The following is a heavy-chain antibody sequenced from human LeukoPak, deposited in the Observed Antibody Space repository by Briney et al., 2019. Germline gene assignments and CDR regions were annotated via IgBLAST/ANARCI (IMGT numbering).Heavy chain of an antibody. V-gene: IGHV4-34*01. D-gene: IGHD3-10*01. CDR2: INHSGST. Sequence: PSETLSLTCAVYGGSFSGYYWSWIRQPPGKGLEWIGEINHSGSTNYNPSLKSRVTISVDTSKNQFSLKLSSVTAADTAVCYCARGFRNYYGSGSYSLWGQGTLVTVSS. CDR3: ARGFRNYYGSGSYSL. J-gene: IGHJ4*02. CDR1: GGSFSGYY.